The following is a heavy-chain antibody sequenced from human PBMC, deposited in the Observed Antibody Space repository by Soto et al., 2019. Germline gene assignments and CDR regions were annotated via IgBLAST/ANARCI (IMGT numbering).Heavy chain of an antibody. CDR2: INHSGST. J-gene: IGHJ5*02. CDR3: ARAGEALITIFGVVTKNWYDP. V-gene: IGHV4-34*01. Sequence: SETLSLTCAVYGGSFSGYYWSWIRQPPGKGLEWIGEINHSGSTNYNPSLKSRVTISVDTSKNQFSLKLSSVTAADTAVYYCARAGEALITIFGVVTKNWYDPWGQGTLVTVSS. CDR1: GGSFSGYY. D-gene: IGHD3-3*01.